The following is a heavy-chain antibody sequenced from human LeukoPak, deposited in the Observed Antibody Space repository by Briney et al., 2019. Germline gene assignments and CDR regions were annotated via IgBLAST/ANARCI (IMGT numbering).Heavy chain of an antibody. CDR3: AASHTSSWFDF. CDR2: LIAGSNDT. J-gene: IGHJ4*02. CDR1: GFTLPSSA. Sequence: TSVTVSCKTSGFTLPSSAVLWVRHARGPPREWRGSLIAGSNDTNYAQKFQKRVTIARDMSTNTAYMELSSLRSEDTAVYYCAASHTSSWFDFWGRGTLVTVSS. D-gene: IGHD6-13*01. V-gene: IGHV1-58*01.